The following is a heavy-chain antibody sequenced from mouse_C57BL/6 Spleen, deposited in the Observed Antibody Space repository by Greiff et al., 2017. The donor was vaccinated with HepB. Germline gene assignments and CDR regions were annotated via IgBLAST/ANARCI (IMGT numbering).Heavy chain of an antibody. CDR1: GYSFTDYN. CDR2: INPNYGTT. J-gene: IGHJ1*03. CDR3: ARDSGTSRYFDV. V-gene: IGHV1-39*01. Sequence: VHVKQSGPELVKPGASVKISCKASGYSFTDYNMNWVKQSNGKSLEWIGVINPNYGTTSYNQKFKGKATLTVDQSSSTAYMQLNSLTSEDSAVYYCARDSGTSRYFDVWGTGTTVTVSS. D-gene: IGHD4-1*01.